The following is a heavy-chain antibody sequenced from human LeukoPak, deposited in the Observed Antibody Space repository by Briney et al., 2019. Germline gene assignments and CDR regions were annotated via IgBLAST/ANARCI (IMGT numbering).Heavy chain of an antibody. CDR1: GYTFTGYY. Sequence: ASVKVSCKASGYTFTGYYMHWVRQAPGQGLEWMGWINPNSVGTNYAQQFQGRVTMTRDTSISTAYMELSRLRSDDTAVYYCARGDPGYCSGGSCYSANWFDPWGQGTLVTVSS. CDR3: ARGDPGYCSGGSCYSANWFDP. J-gene: IGHJ5*02. D-gene: IGHD2-15*01. CDR2: INPNSVGT. V-gene: IGHV1-2*02.